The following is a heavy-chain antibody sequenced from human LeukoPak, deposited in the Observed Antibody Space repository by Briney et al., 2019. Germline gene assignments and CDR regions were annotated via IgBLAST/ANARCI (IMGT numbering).Heavy chain of an antibody. V-gene: IGHV3-7*01. CDR1: GFTFSSYW. CDR3: AREGAVAGIVGFDP. J-gene: IGHJ5*02. Sequence: GGTLRLSCAASGFTFSSYWMIWVRQAPGKGLEWVANIKQDWSEKYYVDSVKGRFTISRDNAKNSLYLQMNSLRAEDTAVYYCAREGAVAGIVGFDPWGQGTLVTVSS. D-gene: IGHD6-19*01. CDR2: IKQDWSEK.